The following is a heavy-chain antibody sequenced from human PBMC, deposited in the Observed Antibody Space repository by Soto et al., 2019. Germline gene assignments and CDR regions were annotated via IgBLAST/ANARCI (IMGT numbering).Heavy chain of an antibody. CDR3: ATSSLIGQQVSPYYYYYYGMDV. Sequence: QVQLVQSGAEVKKPGSSVKVSCKASGGTFSSYAISWVRQAPGQGLEWMGGIISIFGTANYAQKFQGRVTITADESTSTAYMELSSLRSADTAVYYCATSSLIGQQVSPYYYYYYGMDVWGQGPTVTVSS. D-gene: IGHD6-13*01. V-gene: IGHV1-69*01. J-gene: IGHJ6*02. CDR1: GGTFSSYA. CDR2: IISIFGTA.